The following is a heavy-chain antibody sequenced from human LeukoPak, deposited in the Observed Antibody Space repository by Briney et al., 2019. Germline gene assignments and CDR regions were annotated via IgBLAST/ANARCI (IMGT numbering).Heavy chain of an antibody. V-gene: IGHV3-21*01. CDR2: ISGSSSSYI. Sequence: GGSLRLSCAASGFTFDDYGMSWVRQAPGKGLEWVSSISGSSSSYIYYADSLKGRFTISRDNAKNSLYLQMNSLRAEDTAVYYCARDFYDTSGYYYDYWGQGTLVTVSS. D-gene: IGHD3-22*01. J-gene: IGHJ4*02. CDR3: ARDFYDTSGYYYDY. CDR1: GFTFDDYG.